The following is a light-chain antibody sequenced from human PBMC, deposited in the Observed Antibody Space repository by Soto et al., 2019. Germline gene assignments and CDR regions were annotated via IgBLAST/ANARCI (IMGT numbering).Light chain of an antibody. CDR1: QSVGSSY. CDR3: QHYGSPRT. Sequence: EIVLTQSPGTLSLSPGERATLSCRASQSVGSSYLAWYQQKPGQAPRLLIYVASRRATGVPDRFSGSGSGTDFTLTISRLEPEAFAVYYCQHYGSPRTFGQGTKVENK. J-gene: IGKJ1*01. CDR2: VAS. V-gene: IGKV3-20*01.